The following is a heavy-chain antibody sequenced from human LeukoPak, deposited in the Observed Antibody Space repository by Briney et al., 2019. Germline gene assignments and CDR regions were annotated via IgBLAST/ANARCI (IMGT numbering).Heavy chain of an antibody. CDR3: ARDAVLRNIAAAGYFDY. D-gene: IGHD6-13*01. CDR2: ISYDGSNK. J-gene: IGHJ4*02. CDR1: GFTFSSYG. V-gene: IGHV3-30*03. Sequence: PGGSLRLSCVASGFTFSSYGMHWVRQAPGKGLEWVAVISYDGSNKYYADSVKGRFTISRDNAKNSLYLQMNSLRAEDTALYYCARDAVLRNIAAAGYFDYWGQGTLVTVSS.